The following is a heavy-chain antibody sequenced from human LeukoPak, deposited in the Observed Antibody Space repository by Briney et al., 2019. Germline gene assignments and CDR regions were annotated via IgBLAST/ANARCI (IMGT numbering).Heavy chain of an antibody. J-gene: IGHJ4*02. CDR2: INHSGST. CDR3: ARGGMIIRSPFGY. CDR1: GGSFSGYY. Sequence: ASETLSLTCAVYGGSFSGYYWSWIRQPPGKGLEWLGEINHSGSTNYNPSLKSRVTISVDTSKNQFSLKLSSVTAADTAVYYCARGGMIIRSPFGYWGQGTLVTVSS. D-gene: IGHD3-22*01. V-gene: IGHV4-34*01.